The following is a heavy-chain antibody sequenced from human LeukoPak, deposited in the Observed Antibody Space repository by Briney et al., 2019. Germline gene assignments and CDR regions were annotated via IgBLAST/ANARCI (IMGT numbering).Heavy chain of an antibody. CDR1: GGSFSGYY. CDR3: ARDGGYDYVWGSYRFYWFDP. D-gene: IGHD3-16*02. Sequence: SETLSLTCAVYGGSFSGYYWSWIRQPPGKGLEWIGEINHSGSTNYNPSLKSRVTISVDTSKKQFSLKLRSVTAADTAVYYCARDGGYDYVWGSYRFYWFDPWGQGTLVTVSS. J-gene: IGHJ5*02. V-gene: IGHV4-34*01. CDR2: INHSGST.